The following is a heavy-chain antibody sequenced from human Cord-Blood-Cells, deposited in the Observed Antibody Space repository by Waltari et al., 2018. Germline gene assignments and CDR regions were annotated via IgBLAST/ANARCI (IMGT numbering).Heavy chain of an antibody. CDR2: MNPNSGNT. D-gene: IGHD2-8*01. J-gene: IGHJ4*02. Sequence: QVQLVQSGAEVKKPGASVKVSCKASGYTFPSYDINWVRQATGQGLEWMGWMNPNSGNTGYAQKFQGRVTRNRNTSISTAYMELSSLRSEDTAVYYCARVDSYGYCTNGVCYDYWGQGTLVTVSS. CDR3: ARVDSYGYCTNGVCYDY. V-gene: IGHV1-8*01. CDR1: GYTFPSYD.